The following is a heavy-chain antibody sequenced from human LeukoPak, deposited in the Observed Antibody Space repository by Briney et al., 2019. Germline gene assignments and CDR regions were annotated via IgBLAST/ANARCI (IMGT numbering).Heavy chain of an antibody. J-gene: IGHJ4*02. CDR2: IVVGSGNT. CDR3: AARVGDHYALDY. V-gene: IGHV1-58*02. Sequence: ASVKVSCKASGFTFTSSAMQWVRQARGQRLEWIGWIVVGSGNTNYAQKFQERVTITRDRSTSTAYMELSSLRSEDTAVYYCAARVGDHYALDYWGQGTLVTVSS. D-gene: IGHD4-17*01. CDR1: GFTFTSSA.